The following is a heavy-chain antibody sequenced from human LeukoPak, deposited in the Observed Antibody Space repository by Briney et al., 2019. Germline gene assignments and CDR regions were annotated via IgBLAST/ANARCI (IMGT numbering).Heavy chain of an antibody. Sequence: PSETLSLTCTVSGGSISSYYWSWIRQPPGKGLEWIGYIYYSGSTNYNPSLKSRVTISVDTSKNQFSLKLSSVTAADTAAYYCASQSWDSSGYYFDYWGQGTLVTVSS. CDR3: ASQSWDSSGYYFDY. CDR1: GGSISSYY. D-gene: IGHD3-22*01. V-gene: IGHV4-59*01. J-gene: IGHJ4*02. CDR2: IYYSGST.